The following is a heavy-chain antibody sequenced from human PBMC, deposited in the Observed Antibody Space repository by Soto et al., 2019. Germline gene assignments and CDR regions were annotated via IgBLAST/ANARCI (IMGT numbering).Heavy chain of an antibody. CDR3: ARIIAARPPYYYGMDV. J-gene: IGHJ6*02. Sequence: GGSLRLSCAASGFTFSSYAMSWVRQAPGKGLEWVSAISGSGGSTYYADSVKGRFTISRDNSKNTLYLQMNSLRAEDTAVYYCARIIAARPPYYYGMDVWGQGTTVTVS. CDR1: GFTFSSYA. D-gene: IGHD6-6*01. V-gene: IGHV3-23*01. CDR2: ISGSGGST.